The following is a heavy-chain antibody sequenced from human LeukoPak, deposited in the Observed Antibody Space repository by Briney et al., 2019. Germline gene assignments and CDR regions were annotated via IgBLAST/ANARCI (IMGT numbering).Heavy chain of an antibody. CDR3: ARGAAVGYCSGGSCYSDY. CDR1: GYTFTSYD. Sequence: ASVKVSCKASGYTFTSYDINWVRQATGQGLEWMGWMNPNSGNTGYAQKFQGRVTMTRNTSISTAYMELRSLRSDDTAVYYCARGAAVGYCSGGSCYSDYWGQGTLVTVSS. D-gene: IGHD2-15*01. V-gene: IGHV1-8*01. J-gene: IGHJ4*02. CDR2: MNPNSGNT.